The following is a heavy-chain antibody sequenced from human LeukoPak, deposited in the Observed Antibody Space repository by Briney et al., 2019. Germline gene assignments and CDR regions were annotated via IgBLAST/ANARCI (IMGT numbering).Heavy chain of an antibody. D-gene: IGHD3-9*01. CDR1: GGSFRGYY. J-gene: IGHJ4*02. CDR2: INHRGST. CDR3: ARGDILTGYSY. V-gene: IGHV4-34*01. Sequence: SETLSLTCAVYGGSFRGYYWSWIRQPPGKGLEWIGEINHRGSTKYNPSLKSRVTISVDTSKNQFSLNLRSATAADTAVYYFARGDILTGYSYWGQGTLVTVSS.